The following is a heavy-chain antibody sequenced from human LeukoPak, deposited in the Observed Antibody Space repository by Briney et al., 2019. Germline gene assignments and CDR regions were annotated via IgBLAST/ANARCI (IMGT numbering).Heavy chain of an antibody. CDR2: ISGSGGKI. V-gene: IGHV3-23*01. CDR1: GFTFSSYA. J-gene: IGHJ4*02. CDR3: AKAPPYKKYFDY. D-gene: IGHD1-1*01. Sequence: GALRLSCAASGFTFSSYAMSWVRQAPGEGLEWVSAISGSGGKIYYADSVKGRFTISRDNSKNTLYLQMNSLRAEDTAVYYRAKAPPYKKYFDYWGQGTLVTVSS.